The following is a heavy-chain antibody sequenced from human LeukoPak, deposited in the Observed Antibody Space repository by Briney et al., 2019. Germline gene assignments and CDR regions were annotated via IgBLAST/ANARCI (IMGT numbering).Heavy chain of an antibody. CDR3: TTDPAMVTIYYSYYYMDV. D-gene: IGHD5-18*01. V-gene: IGHV3-15*01. CDR1: GFIFSNAW. J-gene: IGHJ6*03. CDR2: IKSKTDNGTI. Sequence: GGSLRLSCAASGFIFSNAWMSWVRQAPGKGLEWVGRIKSKTDNGTIDYAAPVKGRFTISRDDSKNMLYLQMNSLKTEDTAVYYCTTDPAMVTIYYSYYYMDVWGKGTTVTVSS.